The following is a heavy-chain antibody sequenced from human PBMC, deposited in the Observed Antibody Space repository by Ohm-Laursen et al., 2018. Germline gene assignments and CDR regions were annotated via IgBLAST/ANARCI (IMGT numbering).Heavy chain of an antibody. D-gene: IGHD6-6*01. Sequence: TLSLTCAISGDSVSSNSATWNWIRQSPSRGLEWLGRTYYRSKWCDDYAVSVKSRITINPDTSKNQFSLQLNSVTPEDTAVYFCARIGYRSSSFDYWGQGTLVTVSS. J-gene: IGHJ4*02. CDR3: ARIGYRSSSFDY. CDR2: TYYRSKWCD. CDR1: GDSVSSNSAT. V-gene: IGHV6-1*01.